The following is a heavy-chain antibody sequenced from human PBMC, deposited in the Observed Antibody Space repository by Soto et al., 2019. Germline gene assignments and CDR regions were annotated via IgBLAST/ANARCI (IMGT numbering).Heavy chain of an antibody. CDR2: MYPDDSDI. D-gene: IGHD3-22*01. Sequence: GESLKISCKASGYSFSFYWIGWVRQMPGKGLEWMAIMYPDDSDIRYSPSFEAHVTISADKSTSTAFLQWSSLKASDTAMYYCATAYVYDFENSNYYRDAFDISGQGTLVTVSS. CDR1: GYSFSFYW. CDR3: ATAYVYDFENSNYYRDAFDI. J-gene: IGHJ3*02. V-gene: IGHV5-51*01.